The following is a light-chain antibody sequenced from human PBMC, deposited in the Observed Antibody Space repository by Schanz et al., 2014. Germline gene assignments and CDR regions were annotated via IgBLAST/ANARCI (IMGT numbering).Light chain of an antibody. CDR1: NSDVGGYNH. Sequence: QSVLTQPASVSGSPGQSITISCTGTNSDVGGYNHVSWYQQYPGKAPKLMIYDVNNRPSGVSNRFSGSKSGNTASLTISGLQAEDEADYYCSSYTITTTWVFGGGTKLTVL. CDR3: SSYTITTTWV. CDR2: DVN. J-gene: IGLJ3*02. V-gene: IGLV2-14*01.